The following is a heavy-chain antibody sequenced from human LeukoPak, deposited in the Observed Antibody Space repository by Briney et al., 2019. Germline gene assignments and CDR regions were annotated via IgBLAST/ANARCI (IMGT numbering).Heavy chain of an antibody. CDR1: GYTFTGYY. J-gene: IGHJ5*02. D-gene: IGHD3-22*01. V-gene: IGHV1-2*02. CDR3: ARGTFTTPKNWFDP. CDR2: INPNSGGT. Sequence: ASVKVSCKASGYTFTGYYMHWVRRAPGQGLEWMGWINPNSGGTNYAQKFQGRVTMTRDTSISTAYMELSRLRSDDTAVYYCARGTFTTPKNWFDPWGQGALVTVSS.